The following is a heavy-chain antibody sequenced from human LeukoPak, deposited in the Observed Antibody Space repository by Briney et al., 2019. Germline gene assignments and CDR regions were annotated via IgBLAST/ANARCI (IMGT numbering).Heavy chain of an antibody. CDR1: GFTFSSYA. CDR3: AKGSLPDNWFDP. J-gene: IGHJ5*02. D-gene: IGHD2-15*01. V-gene: IGHV3-23*01. CDR2: ISGSGGST. Sequence: GGSLRLSCAASGFTFSSYAMSWVRQAPGKGLEWVSAISGSGGSTYYADSVKGRFTISRDNSKSTLYLQMNSLRAEDTAVYYCAKGSLPDNWFDPWGQGTLVTVSS.